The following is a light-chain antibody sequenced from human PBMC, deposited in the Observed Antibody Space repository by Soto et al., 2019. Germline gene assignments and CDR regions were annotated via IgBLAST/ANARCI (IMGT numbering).Light chain of an antibody. J-gene: IGKJ1*01. CDR2: GAS. V-gene: IGKV3-15*01. CDR3: QQYKNWPPRT. Sequence: EIVMTQSPATLSVSPGERATLSCRASQSVSSNLAWYQQKPGQAPRLLIYGASTRATGIPARFSGSGSGTELTLTISSLQSEDFAVYFCQQYKNWPPRTFGQGTKVEIK. CDR1: QSVSSN.